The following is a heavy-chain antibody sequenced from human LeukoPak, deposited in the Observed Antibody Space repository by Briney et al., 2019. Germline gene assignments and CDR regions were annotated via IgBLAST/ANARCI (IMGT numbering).Heavy chain of an antibody. CDR1: GFTFSSYE. Sequence: GGSLRLSCAASGFTFSSYEMNWVRQAPGKGLEWVSYISGSGSTIYYADSVKGRFTISRDNAKNSLYLQMNSLRAEDTAVYYCARGRGDDDNFLGHGAYFDYWGQGTLVTVSS. V-gene: IGHV3-48*03. D-gene: IGHD5-24*01. CDR2: ISGSGSTI. J-gene: IGHJ4*02. CDR3: ARGRGDDDNFLGHGAYFDY.